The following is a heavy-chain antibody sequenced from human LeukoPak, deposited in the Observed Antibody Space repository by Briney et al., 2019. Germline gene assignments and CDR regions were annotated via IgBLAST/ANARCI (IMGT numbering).Heavy chain of an antibody. V-gene: IGHV4-34*01. CDR2: INHSGST. D-gene: IGHD3-9*01. CDR3: ARERPSYYDILTGYYPRSLPYYFDY. CDR1: GGSFSGYY. Sequence: SETLSLTCAVYGGSFSGYYWSWIRQPPGKGLEWIGEINHSGSTNYNPSLKSRVTISVDTSKNQFSLRLRSVTAADTAVYYCARERPSYYDILTGYYPRSLPYYFDYWGQGTLVTVSS. J-gene: IGHJ4*02.